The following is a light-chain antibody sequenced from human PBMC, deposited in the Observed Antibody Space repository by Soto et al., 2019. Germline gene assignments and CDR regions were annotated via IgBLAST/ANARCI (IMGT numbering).Light chain of an antibody. CDR1: SSDVGSYNL. J-gene: IGLJ1*01. CDR3: CSYAGSSTPYV. CDR2: EVS. Sequence: QSALNQPASVSGSPGQSITISCTGTSSDVGSYNLVSWHQQHPGKAPKLMIYEVSKRPSGVSNRFSGSKSGNTASLTISGLQAEDEADYYCCSYAGSSTPYVFGTGTKVTVL. V-gene: IGLV2-23*02.